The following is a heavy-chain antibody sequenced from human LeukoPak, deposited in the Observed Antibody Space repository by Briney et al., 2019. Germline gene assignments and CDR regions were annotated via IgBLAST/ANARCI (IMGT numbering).Heavy chain of an antibody. J-gene: IGHJ3*02. V-gene: IGHV4-59*01. CDR2: IYCSGST. CDR1: GGSISSYY. CDR3: ARERARAFDI. Sequence: SETLSLTCTVSGGSISSYYWSWIRQPPGKGLEWIGYIYCSGSTNYNPSLKSRVTISVDTSKNQFSLKLSSVTAADTAVYYCARERARAFDIWGQGTMVTVSS.